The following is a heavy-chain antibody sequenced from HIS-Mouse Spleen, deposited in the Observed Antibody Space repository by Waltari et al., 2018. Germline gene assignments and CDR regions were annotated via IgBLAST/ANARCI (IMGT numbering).Heavy chain of an antibody. J-gene: IGHJ2*01. D-gene: IGHD6-13*01. CDR2: IYYSGST. CDR3: AREIPYSSSWYDWYFDL. V-gene: IGHV4-39*07. Sequence: QLQLQESGPGLVKPSETLSLTCTVSGGSISSNSYYWGWLRQPPGKGLEWIGSIYYSGSTYYIPSLKSRVTISVDTSKNQFYLKLSSVTAADTAVYYCAREIPYSSSWYDWYFDLWGRGTLVTVSS. CDR1: GGSISSNSYY.